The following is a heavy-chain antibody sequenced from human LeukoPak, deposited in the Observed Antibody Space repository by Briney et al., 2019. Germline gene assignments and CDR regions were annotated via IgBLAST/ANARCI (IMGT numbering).Heavy chain of an antibody. CDR2: INTNTGNP. J-gene: IGHJ4*02. Sequence: ASVKVSCKASGYTFTSYAMNWVRQPPGQGLEWMGWINTNTGNPTYAQGFTGRFVFSLDTSVSTAYLQISSLKAEDTAVYYCARDSYYDFWSGSMYYFDYWGQGTLVTVSS. CDR3: ARDSYYDFWSGSMYYFDY. V-gene: IGHV7-4-1*02. D-gene: IGHD3-3*01. CDR1: GYTFTSYA.